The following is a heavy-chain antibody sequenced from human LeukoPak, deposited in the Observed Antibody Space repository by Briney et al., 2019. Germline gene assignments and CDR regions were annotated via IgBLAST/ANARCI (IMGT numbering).Heavy chain of an antibody. CDR2: IDPSDSYT. J-gene: IGHJ4*02. CDR3: ARHGGDFDWLLYYFDY. CDR1: GYSFTSYW. D-gene: IGHD3-9*01. V-gene: IGHV5-10-1*01. Sequence: GESLKISCKGSGYSFTSYWISWVRQMPGKGLEWMGRIDPSDSYTNYSPSFQGHVTISADKSISTAYLQWSSLKASDTAMYYCARHGGDFDWLLYYFDYWGQGTLVTVSS.